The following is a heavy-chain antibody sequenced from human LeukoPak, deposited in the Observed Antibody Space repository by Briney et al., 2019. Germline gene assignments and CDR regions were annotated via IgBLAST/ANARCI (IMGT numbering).Heavy chain of an antibody. J-gene: IGHJ4*02. D-gene: IGHD2-2*01. V-gene: IGHV4-30-2*01. CDR3: ARSAVVVPASFDY. CDR2: IYHSGST. CDR1: GGSISSGGYY. Sequence: SETLSLTCTVSGGSISSGGYYWSWIRQPPGKGLEWIGYIYHSGSTYYNPSLKSRVTISVDTSKNQFSLKLSSVTAADTAVYYCARSAVVVPASFDYWGQGTLVTVSS.